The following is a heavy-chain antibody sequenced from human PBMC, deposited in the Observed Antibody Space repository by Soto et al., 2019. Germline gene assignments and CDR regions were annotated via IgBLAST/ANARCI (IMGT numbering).Heavy chain of an antibody. D-gene: IGHD3-22*01. CDR2: IYYSGST. CDR3: ARIRKTYDSSGSPFDY. J-gene: IGHJ4*02. CDR1: GGSISSGDYY. V-gene: IGHV4-30-4*01. Sequence: SETLSLTCTVSGGSISSGDYYWSWIRQPPGKGLEWIGYIYYSGSTYYNPSLKSRVTISVDTSKNQFSLKLSSVTAADTAVYYCARIRKTYDSSGSPFDYWGQGTLVTVSS.